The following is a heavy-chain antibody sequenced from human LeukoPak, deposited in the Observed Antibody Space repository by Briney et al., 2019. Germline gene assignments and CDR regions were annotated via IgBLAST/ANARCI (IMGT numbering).Heavy chain of an antibody. J-gene: IGHJ4*02. CDR1: GFTFSSYS. D-gene: IGHD2-15*01. CDR3: ARDPDRARWGDCSGGSCPPNY. V-gene: IGHV3-74*01. Sequence: GGSLRLSCAASGFTFSSYSLNWVRQAPGKGLEWVSRINGDGSSTRYADSVKGRFTISRDNAKNTLYLQMNSLRAEDTALYYCARDPDRARWGDCSGGSCPPNYWGQGTLVTVSS. CDR2: INGDGSST.